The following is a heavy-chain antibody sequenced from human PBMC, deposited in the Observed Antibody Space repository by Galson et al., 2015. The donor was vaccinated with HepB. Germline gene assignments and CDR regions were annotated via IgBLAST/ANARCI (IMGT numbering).Heavy chain of an antibody. CDR1: GFTLSTYW. V-gene: IGHV3-7*01. Sequence: SLRLSCAASGFTLSTYWMSWVRQAPGKGLEWVANIKQDGSEKYFLDSVKGRFTISRDNANNSLYLQMNSLRVEDTAVYYCARDYSSNWDSPYGTVSGWFDPWGQGALVTVSS. CDR3: ARDYSSNWDSPYGTVSGWFDP. CDR2: IKQDGSEK. J-gene: IGHJ5*02. D-gene: IGHD6-13*01.